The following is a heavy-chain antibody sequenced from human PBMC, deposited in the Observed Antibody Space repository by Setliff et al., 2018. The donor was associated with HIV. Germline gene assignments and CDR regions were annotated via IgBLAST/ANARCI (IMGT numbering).Heavy chain of an antibody. D-gene: IGHD3-16*01. CDR3: ARGGYYYYFGVDV. CDR1: GGSISSETFS. V-gene: IGHV4-61*02. J-gene: IGHJ6*02. Sequence: SETLSLTCTVSGGSISSETFSWNWIRQPAGKGLEWIGRIYTSGSTDYNPSLKSRVTMSVDTSKNQFSLKLSSVTAADTAVYYCARGGYYYYFGVDVWGQGTTVTVCS. CDR2: IYTSGST.